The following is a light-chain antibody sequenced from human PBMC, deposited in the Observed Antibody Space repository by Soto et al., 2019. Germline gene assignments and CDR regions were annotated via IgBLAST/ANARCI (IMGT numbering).Light chain of an antibody. V-gene: IGKV3-20*01. J-gene: IGKJ5*01. Sequence: EFVLXQSPGTLSLSPGERATLSCRASQTVRNNYLAWYQQKPGQAPRLLIYDASSRATGIPDRFSGSGSATDFTLTISRLEPEDFAVYYCQQYGASPLITFGQGTRLEI. CDR1: QTVRNNY. CDR3: QQYGASPLIT. CDR2: DAS.